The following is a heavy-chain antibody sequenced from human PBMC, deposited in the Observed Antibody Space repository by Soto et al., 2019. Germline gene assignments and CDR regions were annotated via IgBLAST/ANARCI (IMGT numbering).Heavy chain of an antibody. CDR3: ARELEGYYYDSSGYYGDT. J-gene: IGHJ3*02. CDR1: GGTFSSYS. V-gene: IGHV1-69*13. Sequence: SLKVSCNASGGTFSSYSISWVLHSPGQWLEWMGGIIPIFGTANYAQKFQGRVTITADESTSTAYMELSSLRSEDTAVYYCARELEGYYYDSSGYYGDTWGQGTMVTVSS. CDR2: IIPIFGTA. D-gene: IGHD3-22*01.